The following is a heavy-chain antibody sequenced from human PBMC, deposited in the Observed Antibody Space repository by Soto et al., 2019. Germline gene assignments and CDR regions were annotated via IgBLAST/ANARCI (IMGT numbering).Heavy chain of an antibody. V-gene: IGHV1-3*01. D-gene: IGHD1-26*01. CDR2: INAGNGNT. J-gene: IGHJ4*02. CDR1: GYTFTSYV. CDR3: ARDDSGFSGSHYIDYFNY. Sequence: GASVKVSCKASGYTFTSYVMHWVRQAPGQRLEWMGWINAGNGNTKYSQKFQGRVTFTRDTSASTAYMELSSLRSEDTAVYYCARDDSGFSGSHYIDYFNYWGQGALVTVSS.